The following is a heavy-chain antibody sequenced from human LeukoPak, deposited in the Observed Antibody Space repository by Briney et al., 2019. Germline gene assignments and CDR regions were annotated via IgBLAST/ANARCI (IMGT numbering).Heavy chain of an antibody. D-gene: IGHD3-10*01. V-gene: IGHV3-30*18. CDR3: AKEYYYGSGSD. Sequence: PGGSLRLSCAASGFTFSSYGMHWVRQAPGKGLEWVAVISYDGSNKYYADSVKGRFTISRDNSRNTLYLQMNSLRAEDTAVYYCAKEYYYGSGSDWGQGTLVTVSS. CDR2: ISYDGSNK. CDR1: GFTFSSYG. J-gene: IGHJ4*02.